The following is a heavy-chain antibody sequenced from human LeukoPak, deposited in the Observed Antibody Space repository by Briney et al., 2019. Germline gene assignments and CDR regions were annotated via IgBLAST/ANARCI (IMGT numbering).Heavy chain of an antibody. CDR2: INQDGSGK. V-gene: IGHV3-7*01. D-gene: IGHD6-13*01. CDR1: GFTFSSYW. CDR3: AALTGYRRSWYDYYYMDV. J-gene: IGHJ6*03. Sequence: GGSLRLSCAASGFTFSSYWLSWVRQAPGKGLEWVANINQDGSGKYYVDSVKGRFIISRDNAKDSLHLQMNSLRAEDTAMYYCAALTGYRRSWYDYYYMDVWGKGTTVTDSS.